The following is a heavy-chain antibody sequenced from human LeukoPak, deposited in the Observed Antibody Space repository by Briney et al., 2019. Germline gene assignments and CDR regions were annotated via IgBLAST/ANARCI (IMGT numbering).Heavy chain of an antibody. J-gene: IGHJ4*02. V-gene: IGHV1-2*02. CDR1: GYTFTGYY. CDR2: INPNSGGT. Sequence: VASVKVSCKASGYTFTGYYMHWVRQAPGQGLEWMGWINPNSGGTNYAQKFQGRVTMTRGTSISTAYMELSRLRSDDTAVYYCASSEAIAAAGTFDYWGQGTLVTVSS. D-gene: IGHD6-13*01. CDR3: ASSEAIAAAGTFDY.